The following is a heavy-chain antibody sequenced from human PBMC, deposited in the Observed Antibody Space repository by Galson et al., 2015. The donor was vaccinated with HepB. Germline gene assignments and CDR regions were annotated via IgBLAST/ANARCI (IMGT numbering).Heavy chain of an antibody. J-gene: IGHJ4*02. Sequence: SLRLSCAASGLTFTNYAMSWVRQAPGKGLKWVSGIYPDGHITYYADSVKGRFTISRDDSKNTVYLQMNSVRVEDTAVSFCAKDFCRADNCDPFDYWGQGTLVTVSS. CDR2: IYPDGHIT. CDR3: AKDFCRADNCDPFDY. D-gene: IGHD2-15*01. CDR1: GLTFTNYA. V-gene: IGHV3-23*01.